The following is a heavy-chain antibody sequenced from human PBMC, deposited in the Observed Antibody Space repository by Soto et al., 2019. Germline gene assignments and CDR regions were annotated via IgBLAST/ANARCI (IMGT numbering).Heavy chain of an antibody. CDR3: ARAGVVGATALDY. CDR2: IYHSGST. CDR1: GGSISGYY. J-gene: IGHJ4*02. D-gene: IGHD1-26*01. V-gene: IGHV4-59*12. Sequence: SETLSLTCTVPGGSISGYYWIWMRQPPGKGLEWIGYIYHSGSTYYNPSLKSRVTISVDRSKNQFSLKLSSVTAADTAVYYCARAGVVGATALDYWGQGTLVTVSS.